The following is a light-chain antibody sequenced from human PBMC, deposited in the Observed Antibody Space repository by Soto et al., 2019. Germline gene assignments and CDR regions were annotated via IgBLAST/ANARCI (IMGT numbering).Light chain of an antibody. V-gene: IGLV2-14*01. Sequence: QSALTQPASVSGSPGQSITISCTGTSSDVGGYNFVSWYQQHPGKAPKLMIYEVSNRPSGVSNRFSGSKSGNTASLTISGLKAEDEADYYCSSYPSSSTQVFGTGTKVTVL. CDR1: SSDVGGYNF. J-gene: IGLJ1*01. CDR2: EVS. CDR3: SSYPSSSTQV.